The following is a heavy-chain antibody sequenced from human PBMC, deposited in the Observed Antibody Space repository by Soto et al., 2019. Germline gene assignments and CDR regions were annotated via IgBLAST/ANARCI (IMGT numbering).Heavy chain of an antibody. Sequence: GGSLRLSYAASGSTFSTYAMSWVRQAPGKGPEWVSAITYGGSNKYYADSVKGRFTISRDNSKSTLYLQMNSLRAEDTAVYYCARGHYYDTTAYPPHSWGQGTLVTVSS. CDR2: ITYGGSNK. V-gene: IGHV3-30-3*01. D-gene: IGHD3-22*01. CDR3: ARGHYYDTTAYPPHS. J-gene: IGHJ5*02. CDR1: GSTFSTYA.